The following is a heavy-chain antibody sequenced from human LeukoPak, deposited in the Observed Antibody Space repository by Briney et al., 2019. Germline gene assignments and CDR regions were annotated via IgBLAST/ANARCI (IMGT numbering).Heavy chain of an antibody. Sequence: SETLSLTCTVSGGSISSSSYYWGWIRQPPGKGLEWIGSIYYSGSTYYNPSLKGRVTISVDTSKNQFSLKLSSVTAADTAVYYCASTYYYDSSGYYYWQFDYWGQGTLVTVSS. D-gene: IGHD3-22*01. CDR1: GGSISSSSYY. CDR3: ASTYYYDSSGYYYWQFDY. J-gene: IGHJ4*02. CDR2: IYYSGST. V-gene: IGHV4-39*07.